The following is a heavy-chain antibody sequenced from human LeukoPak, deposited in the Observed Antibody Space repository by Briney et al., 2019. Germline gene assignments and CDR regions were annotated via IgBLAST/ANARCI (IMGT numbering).Heavy chain of an antibody. D-gene: IGHD6-19*01. V-gene: IGHV4-59*01. CDR3: ARVRHSSGWSDFDY. Sequence: SETLSLTCTVSGGSISNYYWTWIRQPPGKGLEWIGYIYYSGATNYNPSLKSRVTTSVDTSKNKFSLKLSSVPAADTAVYYCARVRHSSGWSDFDYWGQGTLVTVSS. J-gene: IGHJ4*02. CDR1: GGSISNYY. CDR2: IYYSGAT.